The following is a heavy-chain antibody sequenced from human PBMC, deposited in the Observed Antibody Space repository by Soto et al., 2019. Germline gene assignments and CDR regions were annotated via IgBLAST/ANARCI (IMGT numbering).Heavy chain of an antibody. V-gene: IGHV4-59*08. J-gene: IGHJ6*03. Sequence: SETLSLTCTVSGGSISNFYWSWIRQPPGKGLEWIGYVYYTGSTSYNPSLKRRVTFSADSSRGQFSLRLNPVTAADTAVYYCARTVLGPDLLADSFVDYYYYMDVWGQGTTVTVSS. D-gene: IGHD3-9*01. CDR2: VYYTGST. CDR3: ARTVLGPDLLADSFVDYYYYMDV. CDR1: GGSISNFY.